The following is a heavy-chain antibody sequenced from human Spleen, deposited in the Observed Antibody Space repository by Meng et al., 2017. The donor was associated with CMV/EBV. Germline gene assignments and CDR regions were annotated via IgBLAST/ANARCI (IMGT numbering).Heavy chain of an antibody. CDR1: EFTFSAHS. Sequence: GGSLRLSCAASEFTFSAHSMNWVRQAPGKGLEWVSYISSSGSTIYYADSVKGRFTISRDNAKNSLYLQMNSLRAEDTAVYYCARYRVGTFGYWGQGTLVTVSS. CDR2: ISSSGSTI. V-gene: IGHV3-48*04. D-gene: IGHD2-21*02. CDR3: ARYRVGTFGY. J-gene: IGHJ4*02.